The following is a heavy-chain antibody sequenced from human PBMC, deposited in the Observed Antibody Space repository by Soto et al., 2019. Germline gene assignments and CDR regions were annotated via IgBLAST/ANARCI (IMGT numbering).Heavy chain of an antibody. D-gene: IGHD1-1*01. CDR3: ARDPGNEAIDY. Sequence: DSVKGRFTISRDNSKNTLYLQMNSLRAEDTAVYYCARDPGNEAIDYWGQGTLVTVSS. V-gene: IGHV3-30*07. J-gene: IGHJ4*02.